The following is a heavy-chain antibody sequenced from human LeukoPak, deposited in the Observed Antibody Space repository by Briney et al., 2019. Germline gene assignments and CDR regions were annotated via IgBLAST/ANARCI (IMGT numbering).Heavy chain of an antibody. D-gene: IGHD3-10*01. Sequence: PGGSLRLSCAASGFTFTTYWMHWVRQAAGKELVWVARINTDGSVTTYAESVKGRFTVSRDNAENTLYLQMNDLRPEDTAVYYCIRETHVGLHLEYWGQGTLATVTS. CDR1: GFTFTTYW. V-gene: IGHV3-74*03. CDR3: IRETHVGLHLEY. CDR2: INTDGSVT. J-gene: IGHJ4*02.